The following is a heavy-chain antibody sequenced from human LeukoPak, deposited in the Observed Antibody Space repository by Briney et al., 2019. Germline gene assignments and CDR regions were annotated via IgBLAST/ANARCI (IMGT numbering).Heavy chain of an antibody. V-gene: IGHV3-7*03. CDR2: LKQDGSEK. CDR1: GFTFSSYS. J-gene: IGHJ5*02. CDR3: ARDNSVRDEAWWFNP. D-gene: IGHD5-24*01. Sequence: PGGSLRLACSASGFTFSSYSVNWVRQDPGKGLERVANLKQDGSEKYYVDSVKGRFTIARDNAKNSLYLQMNSLRAEDTAVYYCARDNSVRDEAWWFNPWGQGTLSPSPQ.